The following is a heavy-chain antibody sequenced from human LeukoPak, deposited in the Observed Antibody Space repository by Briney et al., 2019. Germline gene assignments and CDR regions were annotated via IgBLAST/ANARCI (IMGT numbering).Heavy chain of an antibody. V-gene: IGHV3-30-3*01. D-gene: IGHD2-2*02. CDR2: ISYDGSNK. CDR3: ARDSIPIGYCSSTSCYSGAFDI. J-gene: IGHJ3*02. Sequence: PGGSLRLSCAASGFTFSSYAMHWVRQAPGKGLERVAVISYDGSNKYYADSVKGRFTISRDNSKNTLYLQMNSLRAEDTAVYYCARDSIPIGYCSSTSCYSGAFDIWGQGTMVTVSS. CDR1: GFTFSSYA.